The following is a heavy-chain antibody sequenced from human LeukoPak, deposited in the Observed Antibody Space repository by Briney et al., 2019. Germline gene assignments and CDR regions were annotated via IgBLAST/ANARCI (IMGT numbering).Heavy chain of an antibody. CDR3: ARDRDGYTNFDY. V-gene: IGHV3-33*01. CDR2: IWYDGSNK. J-gene: IGHJ4*02. Sequence: GGSLRLSCAASGFTFSSYGMHWVRQAPGKGLEWVAVIWYDGSNKFYADSMKGRFTISRDNSKNTLYLQMNSLRAEDTAVYCCARDRDGYTNFDYWGQGTLVTVSS. CDR1: GFTFSSYG. D-gene: IGHD5-24*01.